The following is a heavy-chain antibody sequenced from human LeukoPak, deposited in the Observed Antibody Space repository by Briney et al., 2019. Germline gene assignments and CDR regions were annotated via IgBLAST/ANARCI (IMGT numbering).Heavy chain of an antibody. CDR2: INEGGSEQ. Sequence: GGSLRLSCAASGFTFSNFWMTWVRQAPGKGLEWVANINEGGSEQNYVASVKGRFTISRDNAKNSLSLQMNSLRAEDTAMYYCASGGHVDYCGQGTLVTVSS. CDR3: ASGGHVDY. V-gene: IGHV3-7*01. J-gene: IGHJ4*02. CDR1: GFTFSNFW. D-gene: IGHD3-10*01.